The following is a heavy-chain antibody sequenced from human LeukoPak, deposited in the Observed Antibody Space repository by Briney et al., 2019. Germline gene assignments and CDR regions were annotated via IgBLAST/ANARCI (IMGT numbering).Heavy chain of an antibody. CDR1: GFTVSSNY. Sequence: GGSLRLSCAASGFTVSSNYMSWVRQAPGKGLEWVSVIYSGGSTYYADSVKGRFTISRDNSKNTLYLQMNSLRAEDTAVYYCAREDLVRGVMGGIDYWGQGTLVTVSS. CDR2: IYSGGST. J-gene: IGHJ4*02. CDR3: AREDLVRGVMGGIDY. D-gene: IGHD3-10*01. V-gene: IGHV3-66*01.